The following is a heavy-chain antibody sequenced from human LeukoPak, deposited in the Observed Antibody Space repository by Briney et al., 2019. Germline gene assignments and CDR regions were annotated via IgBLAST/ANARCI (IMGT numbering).Heavy chain of an antibody. CDR1: GFTFSSYA. CDR3: AKDHLYSSSSYFDS. J-gene: IGHJ4*02. D-gene: IGHD6-6*01. Sequence: GSLRLSCAASGFTFSSYAMSWVRQAPGKGLEWVSAISGSGGSTYYADSVKGRFTISRYNSKNTLYLQMNSLRAEDTAVYYCAKDHLYSSSSYFDSWGQGTLVTVSS. CDR2: ISGSGGST. V-gene: IGHV3-23*01.